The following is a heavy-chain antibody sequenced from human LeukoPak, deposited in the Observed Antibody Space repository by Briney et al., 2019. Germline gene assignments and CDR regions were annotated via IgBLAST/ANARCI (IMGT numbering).Heavy chain of an antibody. D-gene: IGHD6-13*01. Sequence: SETLSLTCTVSGGSISSGGYYWSWIRQHPGKGLEWIGYIYYSGSTYYNPSLKSRVTISVDTSKNQFSLKLSSVTAADTAVYYCARVIELSSRTFDYWGQGTLVTVSS. CDR1: GGSISSGGYY. CDR2: IYYSGST. V-gene: IGHV4-31*03. J-gene: IGHJ4*02. CDR3: ARVIELSSRTFDY.